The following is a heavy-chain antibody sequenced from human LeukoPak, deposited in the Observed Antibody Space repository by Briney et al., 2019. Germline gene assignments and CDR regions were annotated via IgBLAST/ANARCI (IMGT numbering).Heavy chain of an antibody. D-gene: IGHD2-2*01. J-gene: IGHJ4*02. Sequence: ASVKVSCKAAGYTFTGYYMHCVRQAPGQGLEWMGIINPSGGSTSYAQKFQGRVTITADKSTSTAYMELSSLRSEDTAVYYCAVGYCSSTSCYAGRYYFDYWGQGTLVSVSS. CDR2: INPSGGST. V-gene: IGHV1-46*01. CDR1: GYTFTGYY. CDR3: AVGYCSSTSCYAGRYYFDY.